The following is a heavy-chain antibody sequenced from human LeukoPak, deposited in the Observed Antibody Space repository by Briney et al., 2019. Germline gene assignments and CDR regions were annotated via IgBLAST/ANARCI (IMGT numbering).Heavy chain of an antibody. D-gene: IGHD3-10*01. J-gene: IGHJ3*02. CDR1: GFSLSTSGVG. V-gene: IGHV2-5*02. CDR3: AHRGFPLWFGELFSGAFDI. CDR2: IYWDDDK. Sequence: SGPTLVNPTQTLTLTCTFSGFSLSTSGVGVGWIRQPPGKALEWLALIYWDDDKRYSPSLKSRLTITKDTSKNQVVLTMINMDPVDTATYYCAHRGFPLWFGELFSGAFDIWGQGTMVTVSS.